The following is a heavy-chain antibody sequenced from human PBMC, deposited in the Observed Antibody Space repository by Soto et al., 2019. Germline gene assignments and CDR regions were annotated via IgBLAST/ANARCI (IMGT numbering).Heavy chain of an antibody. D-gene: IGHD3-3*01. V-gene: IGHV4-34*01. CDR1: GGSFSGYY. CDR3: ARVSSPHDFWSGYYIEAIDY. Sequence: QVQLQQWGAGLLKPSETLSLTCAVYGGSFSGYYWCWIRQPPGKGLEWIGEINHSGSTNYNPSLKRRVTILVDTSKNQFSLKLSSVTAADTAVYYCARVSSPHDFWSGYYIEAIDYWGQGTLVTVSS. J-gene: IGHJ4*02. CDR2: INHSGST.